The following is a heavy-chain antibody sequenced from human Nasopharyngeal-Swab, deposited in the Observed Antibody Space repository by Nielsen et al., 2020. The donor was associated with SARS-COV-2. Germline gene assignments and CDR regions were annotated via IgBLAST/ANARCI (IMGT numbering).Heavy chain of an antibody. D-gene: IGHD6-13*01. CDR2: ISSSSSYI. Sequence: GESLKISCAASGFTFSSYSMNWVRQAPGKGLEWVSSISSSSSYIYYADSVKGRFTISRDNAKNSLYLQMNSLRAEDTAVYYCARDMALYSSSWHVWWWFDPWGQGTLVTVSS. V-gene: IGHV3-21*01. J-gene: IGHJ5*02. CDR1: GFTFSSYS. CDR3: ARDMALYSSSWHVWWWFDP.